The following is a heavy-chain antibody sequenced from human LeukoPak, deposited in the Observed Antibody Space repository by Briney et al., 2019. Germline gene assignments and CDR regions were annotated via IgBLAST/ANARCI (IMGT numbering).Heavy chain of an antibody. CDR3: ARSSGWSFRGNAFDI. D-gene: IGHD6-19*01. CDR1: GGSISSYY. V-gene: IGHV4-59*01. CDR2: IYYSGST. J-gene: IGHJ3*02. Sequence: SETLSLTCTVSGGSISSYYWSWIRRPPGKGLEWIGYIYYSGSTNYNPSLKSRVTISVDTSKNQFSLKLSSVTAADTAVYYCARSSGWSFRGNAFDIWGQGTMVTVSS.